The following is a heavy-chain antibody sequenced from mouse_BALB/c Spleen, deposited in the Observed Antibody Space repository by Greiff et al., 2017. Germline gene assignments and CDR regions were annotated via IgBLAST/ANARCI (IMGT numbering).Heavy chain of an antibody. V-gene: IGHV2-6-2*01. CDR3: ARDDGYYYAMDY. CDR2: IWSDGST. J-gene: IGHJ4*01. D-gene: IGHD2-3*01. Sequence: VQVVESGPDLVAPSQSLSITCTVSGFSLTSYGVHWVRQPPGKGLEWLVVIWSDGSTTYNSALKSRLSISKDNSKSQVFLKMNSLQTDDTAMYYCARDDGYYYAMDYWGQGTSVTVSS. CDR1: GFSLTSYG.